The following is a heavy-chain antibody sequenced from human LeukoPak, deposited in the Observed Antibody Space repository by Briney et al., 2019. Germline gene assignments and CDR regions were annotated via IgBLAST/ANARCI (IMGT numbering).Heavy chain of an antibody. V-gene: IGHV4-30-4*01. CDR2: IYYGGT. CDR1: GVSISSGYYY. CDR3: ARGTWSSSIDY. Sequence: SETQSLTCTVSGVSISSGYYYWSWIRQPPGKGLEYIGYIYYGGTYYNPSLKSRVTISVDTSKNQFSLKLSSVTAADTAVYYCARGTWSSSIDYWGQGTLVTVSS. J-gene: IGHJ4*02. D-gene: IGHD6-6*01.